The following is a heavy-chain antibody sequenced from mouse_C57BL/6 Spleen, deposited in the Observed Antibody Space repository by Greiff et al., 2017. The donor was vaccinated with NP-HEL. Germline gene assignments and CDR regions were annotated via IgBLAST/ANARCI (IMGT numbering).Heavy chain of an antibody. CDR1: GYSFTGYY. J-gene: IGHJ3*01. V-gene: IGHV1-42*01. CDR2: INPSTGGT. Sequence: EVKLMESGPELVKPGASVKISCKASGYSFTGYYMNWVKQSPEKSLEWIGEINPSTGGTTYNQKFKAKATLTVDKSSSTAYMQLKSLTSEDSAVYYCARRDSNFAWFAYWGQGTLVTVSA. D-gene: IGHD2-5*01. CDR3: ARRDSNFAWFAY.